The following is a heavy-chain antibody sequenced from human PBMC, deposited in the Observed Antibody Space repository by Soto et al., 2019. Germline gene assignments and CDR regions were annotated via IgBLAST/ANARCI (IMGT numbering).Heavy chain of an antibody. CDR3: SRHSRRGKASHSVMDV. Sequence: GGSLKISRKGSGYNFSIYWLSWVRQMPGKGLEWVGRIDFSDSFTNYSPSFKGHVTISGDKSITPAYLQRSSLKASETAIDYCSRHSRRGKASHSVMDVWGQGTRAT. CDR2: IDFSDSFT. CDR1: GYNFSIYW. V-gene: IGHV5-10-1*01. J-gene: IGHJ6*02. D-gene: IGHD3-10*01.